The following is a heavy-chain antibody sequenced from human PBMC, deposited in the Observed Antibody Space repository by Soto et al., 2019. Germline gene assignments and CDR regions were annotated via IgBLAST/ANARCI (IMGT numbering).Heavy chain of an antibody. CDR1: GFTFSTYA. D-gene: IGHD3-16*01. V-gene: IGHV3-23*01. CDR2: ISGSGDST. J-gene: IGHJ4*02. Sequence: EVQLLESGGGLVQPGGSLRLSCAASGFTFSTYAMSWVRQAPGKGLEWGPAISGSGDSTFYADSVKGRFTISRDNSKNTLYLQMTTLRVDDTALYHCAKDHWGSYSGQGTLVTVSS. CDR3: AKDHWGSY.